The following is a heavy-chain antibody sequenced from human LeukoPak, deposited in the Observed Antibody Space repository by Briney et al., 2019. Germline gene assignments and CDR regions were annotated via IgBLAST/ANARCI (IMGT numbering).Heavy chain of an antibody. CDR1: GFTFDDYT. CDR2: ISWDDITT. CDR3: AKSSARLVSDYYYYMGV. J-gene: IGHJ6*03. V-gene: IGHV3-43*01. Sequence: GGSLRLSCAASGFTFDDYTMHWVRQAPGKGLEWVSLISWDDITTYYADSVKGRFTISRDNSKNSLFLQMNSLRTEDTALYYCAKSSARLVSDYYYYMGVWGKGTTVTVSS. D-gene: IGHD6-6*01.